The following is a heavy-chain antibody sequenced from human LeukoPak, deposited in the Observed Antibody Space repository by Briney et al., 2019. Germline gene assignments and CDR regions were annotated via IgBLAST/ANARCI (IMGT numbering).Heavy chain of an antibody. Sequence: SVKVSCKASGGTFSSYAISWVRQAPGQGLEWMGGIIPIFGTANYAQKFQGRVTITADESTSTAYMELCSLRSEDTAVYYCASGITIFGVVAWRWFDPWGQGTLVTVSS. D-gene: IGHD3-3*01. J-gene: IGHJ5*02. CDR3: ASGITIFGVVAWRWFDP. CDR1: GGTFSSYA. CDR2: IIPIFGTA. V-gene: IGHV1-69*01.